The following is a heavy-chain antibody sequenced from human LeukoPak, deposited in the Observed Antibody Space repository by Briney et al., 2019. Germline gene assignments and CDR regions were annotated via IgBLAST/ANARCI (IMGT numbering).Heavy chain of an antibody. CDR1: GFTFSSYS. CDR2: ISSSSSYI. D-gene: IGHD6-13*01. J-gene: IGHJ4*02. V-gene: IGHV3-21*01. CDR3: ARDRSIAAAGTIDY. Sequence: GGSLRLSCAASGFTFSSYSMNWVRQAPGKGLEWVSSISSSSSYIYYADSVKGRFTISRDNAKNSLYLQMNSLRAEDTAVYYCARDRSIAAAGTIDYWGQGTLVTVSS.